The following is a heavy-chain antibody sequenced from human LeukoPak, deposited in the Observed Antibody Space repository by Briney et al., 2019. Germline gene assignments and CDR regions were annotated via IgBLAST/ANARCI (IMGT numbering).Heavy chain of an antibody. CDR1: DYYINNGYY. CDR3: ARADYSSTWSHYYYYMDV. D-gene: IGHD6-13*01. J-gene: IGHJ6*03. CDR2: IYHSGNT. V-gene: IGHV4-38-2*02. Sequence: SETLPLTCRVSDYYINNGYYWGWIRQPPGKGLEWIGSIYHSGNTYYNPSLKSRVTISVDTSKSQFSLKLSSVTPADTAMYYCARADYSSTWSHYYYYMDVWGKGTTVTVSS.